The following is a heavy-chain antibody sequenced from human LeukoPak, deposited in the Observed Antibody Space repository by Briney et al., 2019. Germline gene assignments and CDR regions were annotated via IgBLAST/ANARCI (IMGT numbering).Heavy chain of an antibody. J-gene: IGHJ5*02. V-gene: IGHV1-8*01. D-gene: IGHD3-10*01. CDR2: MNPNSGNT. CDR1: GDTFTSYD. CDR3: ASSPITMVRGVSNWFDP. Sequence: ASVKVSCKASGDTFTSYDINWVRQATGEGLECRGCMNPNSGNTGYAQKFQGRVTMTRNTSISTAYMELSSLRSEDTAVYYCASSPITMVRGVSNWFDPWGQGTLVTVSS.